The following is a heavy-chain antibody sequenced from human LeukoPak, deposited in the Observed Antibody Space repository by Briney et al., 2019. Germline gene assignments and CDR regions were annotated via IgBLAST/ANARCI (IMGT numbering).Heavy chain of an antibody. V-gene: IGHV3-11*01. CDR2: ISSSGSTI. CDR3: ARDPRAEVLTYSFDY. CDR1: GFTFSDYY. D-gene: IGHD3-22*01. Sequence: GGSLRLSCAASGFTFSDYYMSWIRQAPGKGLEWVSYISSSGSTIYYAGSVKGRFTISRDNAKNSLYLQMNSLRGEDTAVYYCARDPRAEVLTYSFDYWGQGTLVTVSS. J-gene: IGHJ4*02.